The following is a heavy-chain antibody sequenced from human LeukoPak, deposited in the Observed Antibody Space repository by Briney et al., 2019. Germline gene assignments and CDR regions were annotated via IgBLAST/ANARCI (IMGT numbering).Heavy chain of an antibody. Sequence: PGGSLRLSCAASGFTFSNYAMNWVRQAPGTALGWVSVTRGGGGVAFYADSVKDRFTISRDNSKNTLYLQMDSLRAEDAAIYYCAKGERGIDYWGQGTLVTVSS. D-gene: IGHD7-27*01. V-gene: IGHV3-23*01. CDR3: AKGERGIDY. CDR1: GFTFSNYA. J-gene: IGHJ4*02. CDR2: TRGGGGVA.